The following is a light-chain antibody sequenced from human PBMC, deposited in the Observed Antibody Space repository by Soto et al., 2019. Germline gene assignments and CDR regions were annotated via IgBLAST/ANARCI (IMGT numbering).Light chain of an antibody. J-gene: IGKJ1*01. CDR3: QQYGTSPRT. Sequence: EIVLTQSPGTLSLSPGERATLSCRASQSVSSGYFAWYQQKAGQAPRLLIYDASSRATGIPDRFSGSGSGTDFTLTIVRLEPEDFAVYYCQQYGTSPRTFGQGTKVEFK. CDR1: QSVSSGY. V-gene: IGKV3-20*01. CDR2: DAS.